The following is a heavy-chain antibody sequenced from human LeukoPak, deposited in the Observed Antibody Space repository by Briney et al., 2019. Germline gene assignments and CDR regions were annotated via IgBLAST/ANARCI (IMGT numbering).Heavy chain of an antibody. CDR2: IIPIFGTA. CDR1: GGTFSSYA. J-gene: IGHJ4*02. CDR3: AVSSGWALRNY. D-gene: IGHD6-19*01. V-gene: IGHV1-69*05. Sequence: SVKVSCKASGGTFSSYAISWVRQAPGQGLEWMGRIIPIFGTANYAQKFQGRVTITTDESTSTAYMELRSLRSDDTAVYYCAVSSGWALRNYWGQGTLVTVSS.